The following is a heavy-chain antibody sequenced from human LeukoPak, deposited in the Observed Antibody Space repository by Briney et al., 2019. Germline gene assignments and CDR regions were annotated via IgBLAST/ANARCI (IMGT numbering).Heavy chain of an antibody. D-gene: IGHD5-18*01. CDR1: GFTFSSYW. CDR3: ARSVDIAMAYYYYYMDV. V-gene: IGHV3-7*01. J-gene: IGHJ6*03. Sequence: GGSLRLSCAAPGFTFSSYWMSWVRQAPGKGLEWVANIKQDGSEKYYVDSVKGRFTISRDNAKNSLYLQMNSLRAEDTAVYYCARSVDIAMAYYYYYMDVWGKGTTVTVSS. CDR2: IKQDGSEK.